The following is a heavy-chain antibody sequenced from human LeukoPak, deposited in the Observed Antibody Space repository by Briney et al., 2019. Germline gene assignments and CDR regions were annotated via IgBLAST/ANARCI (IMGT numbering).Heavy chain of an antibody. CDR2: ISYDGSNK. CDR1: GFTFSSYS. J-gene: IGHJ4*02. V-gene: IGHV3-30*18. Sequence: GGSLRLSCAASGFTFSSYSMNWVRQAPGKGLEWVAVISYDGSNKYYADSVKGRFTISRDNSKNTLYLQMNSLRAEDTAVYYCAKGPSPLVRGVPFDYWGQGTLVTVSS. CDR3: AKGPSPLVRGVPFDY. D-gene: IGHD3-10*01.